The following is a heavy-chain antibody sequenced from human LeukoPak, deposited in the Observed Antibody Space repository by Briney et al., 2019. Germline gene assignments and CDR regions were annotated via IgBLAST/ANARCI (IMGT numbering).Heavy chain of an antibody. CDR3: AATPELRFLEWFHRPETKVMDV. CDR1: GFTFSSYA. J-gene: IGHJ6*02. CDR2: ISGSGGST. V-gene: IGHV3-23*01. D-gene: IGHD3-3*01. Sequence: PGGSLRLSCAASGFTFSSYAMSWVRQAPGRGLEWVSAISGSGGSTYYADSVKGRFTISRDISKNTLYLQMNSLRAEDTAVYYCAATPELRFLEWFHRPETKVMDVWGQGTTVTVSS.